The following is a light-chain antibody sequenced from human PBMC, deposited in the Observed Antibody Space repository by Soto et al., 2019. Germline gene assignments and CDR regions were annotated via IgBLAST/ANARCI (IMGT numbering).Light chain of an antibody. J-gene: IGLJ1*01. V-gene: IGLV3-21*02. CDR2: DDT. CDR3: QVWDTSSDQYV. Sequence: SYELTQPPSVSVAPGQTARITCGGNNIGSKSVHWYQQESGQAPVLVVYDDTDRPSGIPERFSGSNSGNTATLTISRVEGGDEADFYCQVWDTSSDQYVFGTGTKVTVL. CDR1: NIGSKS.